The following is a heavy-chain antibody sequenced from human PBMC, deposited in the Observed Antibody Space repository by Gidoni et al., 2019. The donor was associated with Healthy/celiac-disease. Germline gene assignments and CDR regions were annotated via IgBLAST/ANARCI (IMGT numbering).Heavy chain of an antibody. Sequence: QITLKESGPTLVKPTQTLTLTCTFSGFSLSTSGVGVGWIRQPPGKALEWLALIYWDDDKRYSPSLKSRLTITKDTSKNQVVLTMTNMDPVDTATYYCAHRLAPPPGVFTMVRGTEGWFDPWGQGTLVTVSS. V-gene: IGHV2-5*02. CDR3: AHRLAPPPGVFTMVRGTEGWFDP. D-gene: IGHD3-10*01. CDR1: GFSLSTSGVG. CDR2: IYWDDDK. J-gene: IGHJ5*02.